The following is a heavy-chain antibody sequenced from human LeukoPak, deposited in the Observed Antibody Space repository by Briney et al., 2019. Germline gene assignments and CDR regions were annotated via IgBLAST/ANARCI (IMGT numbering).Heavy chain of an antibody. CDR1: GGSLSNYY. J-gene: IGHJ4*02. CDR2: IYYSGST. V-gene: IGHV4-59*08. D-gene: IGHD2/OR15-2a*01. Sequence: PSETLSLTCTVSGGSLSNYYWSWIRQPPGKGLEWIGYIYYSGSTSYYPSRESRVTISVDTSETQFSLKLSSVTAADTAVYYCARHLRNSFFDYWGQGTLVTVSS. CDR3: ARHLRNSFFDY.